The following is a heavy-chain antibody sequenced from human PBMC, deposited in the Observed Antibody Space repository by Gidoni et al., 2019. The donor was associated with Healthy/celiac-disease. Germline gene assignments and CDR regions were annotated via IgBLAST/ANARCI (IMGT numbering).Heavy chain of an antibody. CDR3: ASHTTEDIVVVSAYWYFDL. D-gene: IGHD2-15*01. V-gene: IGHV4-39*01. J-gene: IGHJ2*01. CDR1: GGSISSSSYY. Sequence: QLQLQESGPGLVKPSETLSLTCTVSGGSISSSSYYWGWIRQPPGKGLAWIGSIYYSGSTYYNPSLKSRVTISVDTSKNQFSLKLSSVTAADTAVYYCASHTTEDIVVVSAYWYFDLWGRGTLVTVSS. CDR2: IYYSGST.